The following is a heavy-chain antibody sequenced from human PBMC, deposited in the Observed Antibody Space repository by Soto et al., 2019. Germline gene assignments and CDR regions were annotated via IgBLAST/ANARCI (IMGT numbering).Heavy chain of an antibody. CDR2: INAGNGNT. Sequence: GASVKVSCKASGYTFTSYAMHWVRQAPGQRVEWMGWINAGNGNTKYSQKFQGRVTITRDTSASTAYMELRSLRSDDTAVYYCARGRLRASIMDVWGQGTTVTAP. J-gene: IGHJ6*02. D-gene: IGHD6-6*01. CDR1: GYTFTSYA. CDR3: ARGRLRASIMDV. V-gene: IGHV1-3*01.